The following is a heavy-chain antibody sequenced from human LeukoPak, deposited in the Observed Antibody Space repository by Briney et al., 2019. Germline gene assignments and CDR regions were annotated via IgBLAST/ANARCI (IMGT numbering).Heavy chain of an antibody. V-gene: IGHV5-51*01. CDR2: IYPGDSDT. J-gene: IGHJ2*01. CDR3: ARHAVTATIHHWYFDV. D-gene: IGHD2-21*02. Sequence: GESLKISCKGSGYSFTSYWIGWVRQMPGKGLEWMGIIYPGDSDTRYGPSFQGQVTISADKSISTAYLQWSSLKASDTAMYYCARHAVTATIHHWYFDVWGRGTLVTVSS. CDR1: GYSFTSYW.